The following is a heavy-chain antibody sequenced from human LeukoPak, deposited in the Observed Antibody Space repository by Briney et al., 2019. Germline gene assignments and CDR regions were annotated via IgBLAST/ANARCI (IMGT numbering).Heavy chain of an antibody. Sequence: SETLSLTCTVSGGSISSYYWSWIRRPPGKGLEWIGYIYYSGSTNYNPSLKSRVTISVDTSKNQFSLKLSSVTAADTAVYYCARLSLDSSGYKYYFDYWGQGTLVTVSS. J-gene: IGHJ4*02. CDR3: ARLSLDSSGYKYYFDY. V-gene: IGHV4-59*01. D-gene: IGHD3-22*01. CDR2: IYYSGST. CDR1: GGSISSYY.